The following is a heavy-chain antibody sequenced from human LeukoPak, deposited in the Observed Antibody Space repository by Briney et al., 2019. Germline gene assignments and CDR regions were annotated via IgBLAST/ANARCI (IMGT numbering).Heavy chain of an antibody. J-gene: IGHJ3*02. Sequence: ASVKVSCKSSGYTLSVLPIHWVRQAPGKGLECMGGYEPEDGETFYTQEFQGRVTMTRDTSISTAYMELSRLRSDDTAVYYCALVVPAAIDAFDIWGQGTMVTVSS. D-gene: IGHD2-2*02. V-gene: IGHV1-24*01. CDR1: GYTLSVLP. CDR3: ALVVPAAIDAFDI. CDR2: YEPEDGET.